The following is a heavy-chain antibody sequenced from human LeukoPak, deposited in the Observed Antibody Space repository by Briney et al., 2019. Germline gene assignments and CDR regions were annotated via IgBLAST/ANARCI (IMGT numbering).Heavy chain of an antibody. Sequence: ASVKVSCKASGYTFTGYYMHWVRQAPGQGLEWMGWINPNSGGTNYAQKFQGRVTMTRDTSISTPYMELSRLRSDDTAVYYCARREWNYYYGMDVWGQGTTVTVSS. V-gene: IGHV1-2*02. CDR2: INPNSGGT. D-gene: IGHD3-3*01. CDR1: GYTFTGYY. CDR3: ARREWNYYYGMDV. J-gene: IGHJ6*02.